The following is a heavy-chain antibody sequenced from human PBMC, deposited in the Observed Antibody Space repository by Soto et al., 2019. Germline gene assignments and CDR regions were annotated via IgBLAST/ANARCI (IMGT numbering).Heavy chain of an antibody. CDR2: IIPIFGTA. CDR3: ARVWPIVVVPAATYNWFDP. J-gene: IGHJ5*02. CDR1: GGTFSSYA. D-gene: IGHD2-2*01. Sequence: GASVKVSCKASGGTFSSYAISWVRQAPGQGLEWMGGIIPIFGTANYAQKFQGRVTITADESTSTAYMELSSLRSEDTAVYYCARVWPIVVVPAATYNWFDPWGQGTLVTVSS. V-gene: IGHV1-69*13.